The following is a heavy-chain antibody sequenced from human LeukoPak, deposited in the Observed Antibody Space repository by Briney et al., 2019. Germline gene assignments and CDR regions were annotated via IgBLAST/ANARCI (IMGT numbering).Heavy chain of an antibody. CDR2: IYPADSDT. J-gene: IGHJ4*02. CDR1: GYTFSIYW. Sequence: GESLKISCKASGYTFSIYWIGWVRQMPGKGLEWMGIIYPADSDTRYSPSVQGQVTISADKSINTAYLQWSSLKASDTALYYCARHIQGYSVDYWGQGTLVTVSS. D-gene: IGHD5-12*01. CDR3: ARHIQGYSVDY. V-gene: IGHV5-51*01.